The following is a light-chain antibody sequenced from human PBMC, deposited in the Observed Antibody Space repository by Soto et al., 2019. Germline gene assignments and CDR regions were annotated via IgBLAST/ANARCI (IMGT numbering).Light chain of an antibody. V-gene: IGKV1-27*01. Sequence: DIPMTQSPSSLSASVGARVTITCRASQGSSNYLAWYQQKPGKVLKLLIDAESTVQSGVPSRFSGSGSGTDFTLTISSLQPEDVATYYCQKYNSAPQPFGPGTKEDIK. CDR1: QGSSNY. CDR3: QKYNSAPQP. CDR2: AES. J-gene: IGKJ3*01.